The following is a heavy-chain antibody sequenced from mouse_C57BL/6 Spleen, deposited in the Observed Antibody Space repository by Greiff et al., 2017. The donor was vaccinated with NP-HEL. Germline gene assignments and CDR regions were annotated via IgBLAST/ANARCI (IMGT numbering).Heavy chain of an antibody. Sequence: QVQLKESGPELVKPGASVKISCKASGYAFSSSWMNWVKQRPGKGLEWIGRIYPGDGDTNYNGKFKGKATLTADQSSSTAYMQLSSLTSEDSAVYFCARGATVVASPLYAMDYWGQGTSVTVSS. V-gene: IGHV1-82*01. CDR2: IYPGDGDT. CDR1: GYAFSSSW. CDR3: ARGATVVASPLYAMDY. J-gene: IGHJ4*01. D-gene: IGHD1-1*01.